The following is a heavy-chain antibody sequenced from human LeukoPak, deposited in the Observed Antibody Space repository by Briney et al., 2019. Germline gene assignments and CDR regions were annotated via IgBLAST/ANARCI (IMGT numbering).Heavy chain of an antibody. Sequence: PGGSLRLSCAASGFTFSDYYMSWIRQPPGKGLEWIGEINHSGSTNYNPSLKSRVTISVDTSKNQFSLKLSSVTAADTAVYYCARGMGYCSSTSCYIGNWGQGTLVTVSS. V-gene: IGHV4-34*01. CDR2: INHSGST. CDR1: GFTFSDYY. J-gene: IGHJ4*02. D-gene: IGHD2-2*02. CDR3: ARGMGYCSSTSCYIGN.